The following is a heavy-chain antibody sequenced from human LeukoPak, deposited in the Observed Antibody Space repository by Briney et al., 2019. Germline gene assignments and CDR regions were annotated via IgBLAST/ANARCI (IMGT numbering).Heavy chain of an antibody. J-gene: IGHJ1*01. CDR1: GGSILSTNW. CDR3: ARESGAFSPFGF. Sequence: PSETLSLTCAVSGGSILSTNWWSWVRQPPGRGLEWIGEVHLSGASNYNPSLKSPVNMSIDKSRNQLSLELTSVTAADTAMYYCARESGAFSPFGFWGQGTLVTVSS. CDR2: VHLSGAS. D-gene: IGHD3-16*01. V-gene: IGHV4-4*02.